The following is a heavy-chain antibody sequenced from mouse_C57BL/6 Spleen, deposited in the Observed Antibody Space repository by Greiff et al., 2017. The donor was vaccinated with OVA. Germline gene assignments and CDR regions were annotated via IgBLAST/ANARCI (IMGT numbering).Heavy chain of an antibody. CDR2: ISSGRSTI. CDR3: AREVSYYGSSRGWYFDV. Sequence: EVKLQESGGGLVKPGGSLKLSCAASGFTFSDYGMHWVRQAPEKGLEWVAYISSGRSTIYYADTVKGRFPISRDNAKNTLFLQMTSLRSEDTAMYYCAREVSYYGSSRGWYFDVWGTGTTVTVSS. J-gene: IGHJ1*03. D-gene: IGHD1-1*01. CDR1: GFTFSDYG. V-gene: IGHV5-17*01.